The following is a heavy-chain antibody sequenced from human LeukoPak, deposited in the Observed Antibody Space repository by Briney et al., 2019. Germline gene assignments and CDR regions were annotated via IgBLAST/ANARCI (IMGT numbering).Heavy chain of an antibody. D-gene: IGHD4-17*01. V-gene: IGHV4-4*02. Sequence: SGTLSLTCAVSGAPISSYNCWGWVRQSPGKVLEWIGEIYRSGITNYNPSPKSRVAISVDKSKNQFSLKLNSVTAADTAVCYCARGASTVTGYFDYWGQGTLVTVSS. CDR3: ARGASTVTGYFDY. J-gene: IGHJ4*02. CDR1: GAPISSYNC. CDR2: IYRSGIT.